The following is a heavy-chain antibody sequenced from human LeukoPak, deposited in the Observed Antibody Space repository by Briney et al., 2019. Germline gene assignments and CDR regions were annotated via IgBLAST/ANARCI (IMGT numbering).Heavy chain of an antibody. J-gene: IGHJ4*02. V-gene: IGHV7-4-1*02. D-gene: IGHD5-24*01. CDR2: INTNTGNP. CDR1: GYTFTNYA. CDR3: ARVRNKDVHVIDY. Sequence: ASVKVSCKTSGYTFTNYAMNWVRQAPGQGLEWMGWINTNTGNPTYARAFTGRFVFSLDTSVSTAYRQISSLKAEDTAVYYCARVRNKDVHVIDYWGQGTLVTVSS.